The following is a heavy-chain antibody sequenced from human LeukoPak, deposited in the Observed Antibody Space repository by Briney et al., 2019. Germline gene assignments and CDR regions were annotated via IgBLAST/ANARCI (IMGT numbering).Heavy chain of an antibody. CDR2: IIPIFGTA. J-gene: IGHJ5*02. CDR1: GGTFSSYA. V-gene: IGHV1-69*05. D-gene: IGHD5-12*01. CDR3: AVGLRRRWFDP. Sequence: GASVKVSCKASGGTFSSYAISWVRQAPGQGLEWMGEIIPIFGTANYAQKFQGRVTITTDESTSTAYMELSSLRSEDTAVYYCAVGLRRRWFDPWGQGTLVTVSS.